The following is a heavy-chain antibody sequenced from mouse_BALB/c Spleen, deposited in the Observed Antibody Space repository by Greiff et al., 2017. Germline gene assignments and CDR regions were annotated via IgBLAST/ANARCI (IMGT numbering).Heavy chain of an antibody. J-gene: IGHJ2*01. CDR1: GFTFSSYT. D-gene: IGHD1-1*01. CDR3: TRGGYYGSSHYYFDD. CDR2: ISSGGSYT. V-gene: IGHV5-6-4*01. Sequence: EVMLVESGGGLVKPGGSLKLSCAASGFTFSSYTMSWVRQTPEKRLEWVATISSGGSYTYYPDSVKGRFTISRDNAKNTLYLQMSSLKSEDTAMYYCTRGGYYGSSHYYFDDWGQGTTLTVSS.